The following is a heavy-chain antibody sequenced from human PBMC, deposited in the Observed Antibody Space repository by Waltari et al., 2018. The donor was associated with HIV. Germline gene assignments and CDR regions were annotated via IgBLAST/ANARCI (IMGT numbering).Heavy chain of an antibody. J-gene: IGHJ4*02. V-gene: IGHV4-39*01. D-gene: IGHD3-16*01. CDR3: ARLRFHSLYYFDS. CDR2: IYYSGTA. Sequence: QLHLQESGPGLVKPSETLSLTCSVHGASIRSSSYYWAWIRQPPGKGLEWIGAIYYSGTAYYNPSVKSRVSASLDASKNELSLKLTSVTATDTALYYCARLRFHSLYYFDSWGPGILVTVSS. CDR1: GASIRSSSYY.